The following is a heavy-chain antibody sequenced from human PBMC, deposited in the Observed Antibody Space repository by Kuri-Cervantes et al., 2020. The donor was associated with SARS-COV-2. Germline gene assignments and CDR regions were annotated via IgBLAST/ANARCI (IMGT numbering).Heavy chain of an antibody. D-gene: IGHD3-10*01. CDR1: GYSISSGYY. V-gene: IGHV4-38-2*01. CDR3: ATSLPYYYGSGSYAIGVDAFDI. CDR2: IYHSGST. J-gene: IGHJ3*02. Sequence: GSLRLSCAVSGYSISSGYYWGWIRQPPGKGLEWIGSIYHSGSTYYNPSLKSRVTISVDTSKNRFSLKLSSVTAADTAVYYCATSLPYYYGSGSYAIGVDAFDIWGQGTMVTVSS.